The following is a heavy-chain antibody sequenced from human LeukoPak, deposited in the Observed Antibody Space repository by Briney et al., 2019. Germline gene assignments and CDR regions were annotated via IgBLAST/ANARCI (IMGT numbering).Heavy chain of an antibody. Sequence: GGSLRLSCAASGFTFGTYCMNWVRQTPGKGMEWLCNISTGGDPTSYAGSVGGRFTISRDNANSSLFLQMNSLRVEDTAVYYCVRDLDYAFDYWGQGALVIVSS. J-gene: IGHJ4*02. V-gene: IGHV3-48*01. D-gene: IGHD4-17*01. CDR3: VRDLDYAFDY. CDR1: GFTFGTYC. CDR2: ISTGGDPT.